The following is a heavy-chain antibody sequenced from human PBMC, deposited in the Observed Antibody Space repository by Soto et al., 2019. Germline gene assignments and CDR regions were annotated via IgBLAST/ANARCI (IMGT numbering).Heavy chain of an antibody. CDR2: IYYSGST. J-gene: IGHJ6*02. Sequence: SETLSLTCTVSGGSISSSSYYWGWIRQPPGKGLEWIGSIYYSGSTYYNPSLKSRVTISVDTSKNQFSLKLSSVTAADTAVYYCARHTLNYYGSGTDYGMDVWGQGTTVTVSS. CDR3: ARHTLNYYGSGTDYGMDV. V-gene: IGHV4-39*01. CDR1: GGSISSSSYY. D-gene: IGHD3-10*01.